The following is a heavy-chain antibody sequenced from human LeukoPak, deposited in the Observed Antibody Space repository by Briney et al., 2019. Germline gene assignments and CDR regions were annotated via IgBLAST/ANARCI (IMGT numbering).Heavy chain of an antibody. CDR3: ASVLYCGADCYSGRYFFDY. V-gene: IGHV1-46*01. CDR1: GYTFTSYD. Sequence: ASVRFPCKASGYTFTSYDMHWVRQAPGQGLEWMGIINPSGDSTSYAQKFQGRVTMTRDTSTSTVYMELSSLRSEDTAVYYCASVLYCGADCYSGRYFFDYWRQGRLVTVSS. D-gene: IGHD2-21*02. J-gene: IGHJ4*02. CDR2: INPSGDST.